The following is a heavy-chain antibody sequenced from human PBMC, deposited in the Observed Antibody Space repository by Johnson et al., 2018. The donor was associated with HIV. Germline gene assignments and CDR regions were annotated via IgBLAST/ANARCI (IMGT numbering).Heavy chain of an antibody. CDR1: GFSFDDYG. D-gene: IGHD4-11*01. V-gene: IGHV3-20*04. CDR3: ARVGYSNYGGGAFDI. Sequence: VQLVESGGGEVRPGGSLRLSCAASGFSFDDYGMSWVRQAAGKGLEWVSGINWNGGTTSYEDSVKGRFTISSDNAKNSLYLQMNSLRAEDTALYYCARVGYSNYGGGAFDIWGQGTMVTVSS. CDR2: INWNGGTT. J-gene: IGHJ3*02.